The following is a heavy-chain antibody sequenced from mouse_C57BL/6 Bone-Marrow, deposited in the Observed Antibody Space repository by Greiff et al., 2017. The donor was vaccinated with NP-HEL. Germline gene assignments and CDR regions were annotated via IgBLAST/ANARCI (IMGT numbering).Heavy chain of an antibody. CDR1: GYSITSGYY. Sequence: ESGPGLVKPSQSLSLTCSVTGYSITSGYYWNWIRQFPGNKLEWMGYISYDGSNNYNPSLKNRISITRDTSKNQFFLKLNSVTTEDTATYYCARDAEEDYFDYWGQGTTLTVSS. J-gene: IGHJ2*01. CDR2: ISYDGSN. V-gene: IGHV3-6*01. D-gene: IGHD6-1*01. CDR3: ARDAEEDYFDY.